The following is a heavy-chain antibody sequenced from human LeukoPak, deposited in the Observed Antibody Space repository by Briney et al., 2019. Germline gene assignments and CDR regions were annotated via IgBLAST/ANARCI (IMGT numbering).Heavy chain of an antibody. J-gene: IGHJ4*02. CDR1: GFTFNNYA. Sequence: GGSLRLSCAASGFTFNNYAMSWVRQAPGKGVEWVSAISGSDAGTYYADSVKGRFTISRDNSKNTLYLQMNSLRAEDTAVYYCAKIPLYYYDSSGYFSHWGQGTLVTVSS. V-gene: IGHV3-23*01. CDR3: AKIPLYYYDSSGYFSH. D-gene: IGHD3-22*01. CDR2: ISGSDAGT.